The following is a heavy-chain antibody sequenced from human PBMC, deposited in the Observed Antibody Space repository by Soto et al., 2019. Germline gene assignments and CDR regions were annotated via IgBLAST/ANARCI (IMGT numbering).Heavy chain of an antibody. D-gene: IGHD2-15*01. CDR2: IYPGDSDT. J-gene: IGHJ4*02. CDR3: ARQDPVGYCSGGSCYYAYY. CDR1: GYSFTSYW. V-gene: IGHV5-51*01. Sequence: EVQLVQSGAEVKKPGESLKISCKGSGYSFTSYWIGWVRQMPGKGLEWMGIIYPGDSDTRYSPSFQGQVTISADKSISTAYLQWSSLKASDTAMYYCARQDPVGYCSGGSCYYAYYWGQGTLVTVSS.